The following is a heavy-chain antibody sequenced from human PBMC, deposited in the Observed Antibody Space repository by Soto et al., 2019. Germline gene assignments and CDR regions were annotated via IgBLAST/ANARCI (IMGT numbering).Heavy chain of an antibody. V-gene: IGHV1-69*06. CDR3: ARDVATGMINGRWLDP. Sequence: QVQLVQSGAEVKKPGSSVKVSCTTSGDTFSRNAITWVRQAPGHGLEWMGRIIPIFGTADYAQNFQDRVTITADKSTDTVYMEMSSLKSEDTAVYFCARDVATGMINGRWLDPWGQGTLVTVSS. CDR1: GDTFSRNA. CDR2: IIPIFGTA. D-gene: IGHD3-16*01. J-gene: IGHJ5*02.